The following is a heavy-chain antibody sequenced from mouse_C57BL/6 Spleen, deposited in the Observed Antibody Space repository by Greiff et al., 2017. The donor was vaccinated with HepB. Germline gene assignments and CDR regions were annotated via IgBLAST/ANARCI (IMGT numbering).Heavy chain of an antibody. CDR3: ARDGETGTDY. J-gene: IGHJ2*01. CDR1: GYSITSGYY. CDR2: ISYDGSN. Sequence: DVKLVESGPGLVKPSQSLSLTCSVTGYSITSGYYWNWIRQFPGNKLEWMGYISYDGSNNYNPSLKNRISITRDTSKNQFFLKLNSVTTEDTATYYCARDGETGTDYWGQGTTLTVSS. V-gene: IGHV3-6*01. D-gene: IGHD4-1*01.